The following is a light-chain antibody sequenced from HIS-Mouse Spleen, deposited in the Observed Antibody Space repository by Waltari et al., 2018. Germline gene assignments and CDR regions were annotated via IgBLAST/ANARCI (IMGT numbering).Light chain of an antibody. CDR3: YSTDSSGNHRV. CDR2: EDS. Sequence: SYELTQPPSVSVPPGQTARSTCPGDALPKTYASWYHQKPGQAPVLVIYEDSKRPAGIPERFSGSSSGTMATLTISGAQVEDEADYYCYSTDSSGNHRVFGGGTKLTVL. J-gene: IGLJ2*01. V-gene: IGLV3-10*01. CDR1: ALPKTY.